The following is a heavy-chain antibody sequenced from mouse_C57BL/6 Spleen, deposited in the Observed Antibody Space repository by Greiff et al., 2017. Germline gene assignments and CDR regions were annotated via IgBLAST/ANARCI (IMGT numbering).Heavy chain of an antibody. J-gene: IGHJ3*01. Sequence: VHVKQSGAELVRPGASVKLSCTASGFNIKDDYMHWVKQRPEQGLEWIGWIDPENGDTEYASKFQGKATITADTSSNTAYLQLSSLTSEDTAVYYCTTGDDYDWFAYWGQGTLVTVSA. CDR1: GFNIKDDY. CDR3: TTGDDYDWFAY. CDR2: IDPENGDT. V-gene: IGHV14-4*01. D-gene: IGHD2-4*01.